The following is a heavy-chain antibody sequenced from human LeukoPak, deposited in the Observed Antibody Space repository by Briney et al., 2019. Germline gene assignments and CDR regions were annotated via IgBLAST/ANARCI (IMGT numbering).Heavy chain of an antibody. Sequence: PGGSLRLSCAASGFTFSDYYMTWIRQAPGKRLEWVSYISGISSNIQYADSVKGRFTISRDNSKNTLYLQMNSLRAEDTAVYYCANPCSSTSCPYWGQGTLVTVSS. V-gene: IGHV3-11*04. D-gene: IGHD2-2*01. CDR1: GFTFSDYY. CDR2: ISGISSNI. J-gene: IGHJ4*02. CDR3: ANPCSSTSCPY.